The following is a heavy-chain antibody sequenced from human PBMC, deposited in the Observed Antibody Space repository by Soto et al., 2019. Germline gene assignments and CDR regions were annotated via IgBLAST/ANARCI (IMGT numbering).Heavy chain of an antibody. D-gene: IGHD6-19*01. CDR1: GGSISSSSYF. CDR2: IYYSGTT. Sequence: QLQLQESGPGLVKPSETLSLTCTVSGGSISSSSYFWGWIRQPPGKGLEWIGSIYYSGTTYYNPSLKSRVTISADTSKNHFSLKLSSVTAADTAVYYCARRGGGWYSPLYYWGQGTLVTVSS. CDR3: ARRGGGWYSPLYY. J-gene: IGHJ4*02. V-gene: IGHV4-39*02.